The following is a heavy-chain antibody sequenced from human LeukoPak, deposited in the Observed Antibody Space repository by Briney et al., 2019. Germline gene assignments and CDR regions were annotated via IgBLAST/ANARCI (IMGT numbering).Heavy chain of an antibody. CDR3: ALNPDYYGSGSPPAYYDAFDI. D-gene: IGHD3-10*01. V-gene: IGHV3-7*01. J-gene: IGHJ3*02. CDR1: GFTFSSYW. Sequence: GGSLRLSCATSGFTFSSYWMSWVRQAPGKGLEWVADIKEDGSEKYYVDSVKGRFTISRDNAKNSLYLQMNSLRAEDTAVYYCALNPDYYGSGSPPAYYDAFDIWGQGTVVTVSS. CDR2: IKEDGSEK.